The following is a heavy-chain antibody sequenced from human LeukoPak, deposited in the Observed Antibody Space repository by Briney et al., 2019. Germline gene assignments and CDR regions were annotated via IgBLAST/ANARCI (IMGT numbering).Heavy chain of an antibody. V-gene: IGHV3-30*18. D-gene: IGHD6-19*01. CDR3: AKDRSSGWYVPIDY. J-gene: IGHJ4*02. CDR2: ISYDGSNK. Sequence: GGSLRLSCAASGFTFSSYGMHWVRQAPGKGLEWVAVISYDGSNKYYADSVKGRFTISRDNSKNTLYLQMNSLRAEDTAVYYCAKDRSSGWYVPIDYWGQGTLVTVSS. CDR1: GFTFSSYG.